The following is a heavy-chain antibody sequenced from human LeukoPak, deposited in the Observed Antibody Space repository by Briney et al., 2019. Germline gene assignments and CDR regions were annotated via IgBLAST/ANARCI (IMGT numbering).Heavy chain of an antibody. V-gene: IGHV4-34*01. CDR3: ASARLVDFWSGPLFDY. CDR2: INHSGST. CDR1: GGSFSGYY. Sequence: SETLSLTCAVYGGSFSGYYWSWIRQPPGKGLEWIGEINHSGSTNYNPSLKSRVTISVDTSKNQFSLKLSSVTAADTAVYYCASARLVDFWSGPLFDYWGQGTLVTVSS. J-gene: IGHJ4*02. D-gene: IGHD3-3*01.